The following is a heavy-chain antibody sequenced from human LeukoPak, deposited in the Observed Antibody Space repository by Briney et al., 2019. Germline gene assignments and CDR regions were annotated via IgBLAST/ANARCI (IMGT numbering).Heavy chain of an antibody. CDR1: GYTFTGYY. CDR3: VRNPSSWYDY. Sequence: ASVKVSCKASGYTFTGYYMHWVRQATGQGLEWMGWMNPNSGNTGYAQKFQGRVTMTRNTSISTAYMELSSLRSEDTAVYYCVRNPSSWYDYWGQGTLVTVSS. J-gene: IGHJ4*02. V-gene: IGHV1-8*02. D-gene: IGHD6-13*01. CDR2: MNPNSGNT.